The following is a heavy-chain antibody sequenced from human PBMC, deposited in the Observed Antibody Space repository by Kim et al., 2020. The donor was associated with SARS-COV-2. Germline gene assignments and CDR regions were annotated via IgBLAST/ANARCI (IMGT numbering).Heavy chain of an antibody. CDR3: ARGRPTSTKYCSGGSCYGMDV. Sequence: SVKVSCKASGGTFSSYAISWVRQAPGQGLEWMGGIIPIFGTANYAQKFQGRVTITADESTSTAYMELSSLRSEDTAVYYCARGRPTSTKYCSGGSCYGMDVWGQGTTVTVSS. J-gene: IGHJ6*02. D-gene: IGHD2-15*01. CDR1: GGTFSSYA. V-gene: IGHV1-69*13. CDR2: IIPIFGTA.